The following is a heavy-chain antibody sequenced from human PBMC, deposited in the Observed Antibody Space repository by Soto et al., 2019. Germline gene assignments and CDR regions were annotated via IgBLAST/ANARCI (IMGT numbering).Heavy chain of an antibody. Sequence: EVQLVESGGGLVQPGGSLRLSCAASGFTVSSNYMSWVRQAPGKGLEWVSVIYSGGSTYYADSVKGRFTISRDNSKNTLYLQMNSLRAEDTAVYYCARWLLYDCIWGSYRYDAFDIWGQGTMVTVSS. CDR1: GFTVSSNY. D-gene: IGHD3-16*02. CDR3: ARWLLYDCIWGSYRYDAFDI. J-gene: IGHJ3*02. V-gene: IGHV3-66*01. CDR2: IYSGGST.